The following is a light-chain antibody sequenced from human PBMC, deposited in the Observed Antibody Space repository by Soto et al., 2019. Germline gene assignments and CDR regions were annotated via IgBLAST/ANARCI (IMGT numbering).Light chain of an antibody. CDR2: SVS. CDR3: CSYAGSYTYV. V-gene: IGLV2-11*01. CDR1: SSDVGGHNY. J-gene: IGLJ1*01. Sequence: QSALTQPLSVSEPPGQSVTISCTGTSSDVGGHNYVSWYQQYPGKAPRLLLSSVSKRPSGVPDRFSGSKSGNTASLTISGLQAEDEADYYCCSYAGSYTYVFGTGTKVTVL.